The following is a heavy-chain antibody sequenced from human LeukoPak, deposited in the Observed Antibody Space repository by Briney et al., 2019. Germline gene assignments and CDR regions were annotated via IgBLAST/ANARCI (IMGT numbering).Heavy chain of an antibody. CDR2: ISAYNGNT. CDR1: GYTFTSYG. J-gene: IGHJ6*03. D-gene: IGHD3-3*01. CDR3: AVNDFWSGSDYYYMDV. Sequence: ASVKVSCKASGYTFTSYGISWVRQAPGQGLEWMGWISAYNGNTNYAQKLQGRVTMTTDTSTSTAYMELRSLRSDDTAVYYCAVNDFWSGSDYYYMDVWGKGTTVTVSS. V-gene: IGHV1-18*01.